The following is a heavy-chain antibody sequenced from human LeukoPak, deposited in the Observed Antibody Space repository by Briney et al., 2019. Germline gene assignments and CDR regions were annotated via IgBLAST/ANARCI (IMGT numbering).Heavy chain of an antibody. CDR2: VYYGGTT. CDR3: ARRATTVTTGYYYYMDV. D-gene: IGHD4-17*01. CDR1: GGSINSRSYY. J-gene: IGHJ6*03. Sequence: SETLSLTCTVSGGSINSRSYYWGWIRQPPGKGLEWIGSVYYGGTTYYNPSLKSRVTISEDTSKNQFSLKLSSVTAADTAVYYCARRATTVTTGYYYYMDVWGKGTTVTVSS. V-gene: IGHV4-39*01.